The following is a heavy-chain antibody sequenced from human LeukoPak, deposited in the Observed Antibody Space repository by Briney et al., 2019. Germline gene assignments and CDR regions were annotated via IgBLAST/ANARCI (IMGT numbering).Heavy chain of an antibody. Sequence: GGSLRLSCAASEFTFSSYEMNWVRQAPGKGLEWVSYISSSGSTIYYADSVKGRFTISRDNAKNSLYLQMNSLRAEDTAVYYCARASTIFGVVIIPQHFDYWGQGTLVTVSS. CDR1: EFTFSSYE. CDR2: ISSSGSTI. D-gene: IGHD3-3*01. V-gene: IGHV3-48*03. CDR3: ARASTIFGVVIIPQHFDY. J-gene: IGHJ4*02.